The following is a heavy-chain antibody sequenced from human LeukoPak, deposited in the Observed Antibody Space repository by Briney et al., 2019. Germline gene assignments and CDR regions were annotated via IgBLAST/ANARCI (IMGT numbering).Heavy chain of an antibody. CDR3: ARLLYYYGMDV. CDR1: VGTFSSYA. J-gene: IGHJ6*02. CDR2: IIPILGIA. V-gene: IGHV1-69*04. Sequence: SVKVSCKASVGTFSSYAISWVRQAPGQGLEWMGRIIPILGIANYAQKFQGRVTITADKSTSTAYMELSSLRSEDTAVYYCARLLYYYGMDVWGQGTTVTVSS.